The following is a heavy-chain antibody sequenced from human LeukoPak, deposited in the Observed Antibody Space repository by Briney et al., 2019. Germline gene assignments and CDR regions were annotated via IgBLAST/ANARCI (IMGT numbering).Heavy chain of an antibody. D-gene: IGHD4-23*01. Sequence: SETLSLTCTVSGVSVSTTSYYWSWIRQPPGKGLEWIGYIYNSGSVNYNPSLKSRVTISVDTSKNQFSLKLTSVTAADTAVYYCASFGGNSTIDAFDIWGQGTMVTVSS. CDR3: ASFGGNSTIDAFDI. CDR1: GVSVSTTSYY. J-gene: IGHJ3*02. CDR2: IYNSGSV. V-gene: IGHV4-61*01.